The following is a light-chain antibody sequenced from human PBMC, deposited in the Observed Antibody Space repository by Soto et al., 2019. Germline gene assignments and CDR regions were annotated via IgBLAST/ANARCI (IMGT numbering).Light chain of an antibody. V-gene: IGKV3-20*01. Sequence: EIVLTQSPGTLSLSPGDRATLSCRASQSVSSSYLARYQQKPGQAPRLLIYGASSRATGIPDRFSGSGSGTDFTLTISRLEPEDFAVYYCQQYGNSPQTFGQGTKVEIK. CDR3: QQYGNSPQT. J-gene: IGKJ1*01. CDR2: GAS. CDR1: QSVSSSY.